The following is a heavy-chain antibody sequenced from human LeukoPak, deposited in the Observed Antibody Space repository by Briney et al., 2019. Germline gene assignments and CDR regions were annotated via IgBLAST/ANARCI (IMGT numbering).Heavy chain of an antibody. CDR1: GFISSSYA. CDR3: AREDYDDLYIDF. D-gene: IGHD4-17*01. CDR2: ISSSGSYI. J-gene: IGHJ4*02. V-gene: IGHV3-21*01. Sequence: GGSLRLSCEVSGFISSSYAMHWVRQAPGKGLEWVSSISSSGSYIYYADSLKGRFTVSRDNAKNSLYLQMDSLRAEDTAVYFCAREDYDDLYIDFWGQGTLVTVSS.